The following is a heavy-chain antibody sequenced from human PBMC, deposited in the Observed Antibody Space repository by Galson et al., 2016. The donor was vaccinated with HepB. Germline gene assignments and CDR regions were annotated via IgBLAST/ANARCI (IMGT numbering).Heavy chain of an antibody. CDR2: VYYSGST. CDR3: ASAVTGSFDF. D-gene: IGHD4-11*01. V-gene: IGHV4-59*01. J-gene: IGHJ4*02. CDR1: GGSISSYY. Sequence: SETLSLTCTVSGGSISSYYWSWIRQPPGKGLEWIGYVYYSGSTNYNSSLKSRVTLSLETSKTQFSLKLNSVTASDTAVYYCASAVTGSFDFWGQGTLVTVSS.